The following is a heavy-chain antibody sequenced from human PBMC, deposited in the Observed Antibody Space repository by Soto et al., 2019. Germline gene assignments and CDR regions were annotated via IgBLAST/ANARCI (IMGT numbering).Heavy chain of an antibody. V-gene: IGHV4-39*02. D-gene: IGHD5-18*01. J-gene: IGHJ4*02. CDR2: IYYSGNT. CDR3: ARDPLEYSYYDY. Sequence: SETLFLTCSVSGGSISSPSYYWGWIRQPPGKGLEWIGSIYYSGNTYYNPSLKSRVTIFVDTSRNQFSLKVNSVTAADTAVYFCARDPLEYSYYDYWGQGTLVTVSS. CDR1: GGSISSPSYY.